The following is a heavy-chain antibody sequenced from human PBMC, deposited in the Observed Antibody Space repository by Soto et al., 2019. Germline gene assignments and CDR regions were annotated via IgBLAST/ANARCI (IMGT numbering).Heavy chain of an antibody. CDR1: GGSFSSYY. V-gene: IGHV4-59*01. CDR3: ARLSARRPGSRLLGSEYFQH. CDR2: IYYSGST. J-gene: IGHJ1*01. Sequence: PSETLSLTCAVYGGSFSSYYWSWIRQPPGKGLEWIGYIYYSGSTNYNPSLKSRVTISVDTSKNQFSLKLSSVTAADTAVYYCARLSARRPGSRLLGSEYFQHWGQGTLVTVSS. D-gene: IGHD2-15*01.